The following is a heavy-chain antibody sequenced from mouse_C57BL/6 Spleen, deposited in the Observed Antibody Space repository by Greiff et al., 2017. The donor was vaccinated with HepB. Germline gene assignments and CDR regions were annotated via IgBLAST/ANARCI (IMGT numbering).Heavy chain of an antibody. D-gene: IGHD1-1*01. CDR3: ARGDYYGSRYWYFDV. CDR2: IYPGSGST. J-gene: IGHJ1*03. V-gene: IGHV1-55*01. Sequence: QVQLQQPGAELVKPGASVKMSCKASGYTFTSYWITWVKQRPGQGLEWIGDIYPGSGSTNYNEKFKSKATLTVDTSSSTAYMQLSSLTAEDSAVYYCARGDYYGSRYWYFDVWGTGTTVTGSS. CDR1: GYTFTSYW.